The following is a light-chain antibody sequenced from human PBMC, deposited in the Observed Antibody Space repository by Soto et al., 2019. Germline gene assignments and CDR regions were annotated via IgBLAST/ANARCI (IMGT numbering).Light chain of an antibody. Sequence: ALTQPASVSGSPGQSITISCTGTSSDVGGYNYVSWYQQHPGKAPKLMIYDVTSRPSGVSNRFSGSKSGNTASLTISGLQAEDEADYYCSSYTSSSTLGIFGGGTKLTVL. CDR2: DVT. CDR3: SSYTSSSTLGI. V-gene: IGLV2-14*01. CDR1: SSDVGGYNY. J-gene: IGLJ2*01.